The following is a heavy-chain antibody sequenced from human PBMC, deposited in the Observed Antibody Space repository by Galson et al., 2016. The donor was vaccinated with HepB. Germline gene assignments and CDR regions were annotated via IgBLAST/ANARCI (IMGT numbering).Heavy chain of an antibody. CDR1: GYSFTAYW. CDR2: VHPSGSNI. CDR3: SRRVLPRGGDRGWYFDL. Sequence: QSGAEVKKPGESLKISCKGSGYSFTAYWIAWVRQMPGKGLEWMGIVHPSGSNIRYSPSYSPYFHGQVTISADRSISPAYLLWSSLKASNTAIYYGSRRVLPRGGDRGWYFDLWGRGTLVTVSS. J-gene: IGHJ2*01. D-gene: IGHD3-16*01. V-gene: IGHV5-51*01.